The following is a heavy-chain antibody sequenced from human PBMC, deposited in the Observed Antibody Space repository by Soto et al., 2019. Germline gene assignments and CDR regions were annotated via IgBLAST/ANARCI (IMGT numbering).Heavy chain of an antibody. CDR2: IYYSGST. D-gene: IGHD6-19*01. CDR1: GGSISSGGYY. Sequence: SETLSLTCTVSGGSISSGGYYWSWIRQHPGKGLEWIGYIYYSGSTYYNPSLKSRVTISVDTSKNQFSLKLSSVTAADTAVYYCARVGAVAGRGVYFDYWGQGTLVTVSS. J-gene: IGHJ4*02. V-gene: IGHV4-31*03. CDR3: ARVGAVAGRGVYFDY.